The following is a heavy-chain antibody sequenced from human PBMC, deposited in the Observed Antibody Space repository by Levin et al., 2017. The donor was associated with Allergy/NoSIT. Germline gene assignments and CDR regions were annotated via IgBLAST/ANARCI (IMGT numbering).Heavy chain of an antibody. Sequence: GESLKISCAASGFTFSNAWMSWVRQAPGKGLEWVGRIQSKSDGGTTEYAAPVKGRFTISRDDSINTLYLQMNSLKTEDTAVYYCPTLLVRGVVDHWGQGTLVTVSS. V-gene: IGHV3-15*01. D-gene: IGHD3-10*01. CDR3: PTLLVRGVVDH. CDR1: GFTFSNAW. J-gene: IGHJ4*02. CDR2: IQSKSDGGTT.